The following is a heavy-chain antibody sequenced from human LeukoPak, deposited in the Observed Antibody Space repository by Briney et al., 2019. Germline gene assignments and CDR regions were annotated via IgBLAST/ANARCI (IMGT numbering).Heavy chain of an antibody. V-gene: IGHV5-51*01. Sequence: GESLKISCKGSGYSFTSYWIGWVRQMPGKGLEWMGIIYPGDSDTRYSPSFQGQVTISADKSISTAYLQWSSLKASDTAMYYCARPIREMATIGAFDIWGQGTMVTVSS. CDR3: ARPIREMATIGAFDI. D-gene: IGHD5-24*01. CDR1: GYSFTSYW. CDR2: IYPGDSDT. J-gene: IGHJ3*02.